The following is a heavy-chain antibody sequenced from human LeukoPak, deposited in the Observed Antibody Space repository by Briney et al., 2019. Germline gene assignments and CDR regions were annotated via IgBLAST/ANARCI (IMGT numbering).Heavy chain of an antibody. J-gene: IGHJ5*02. D-gene: IGHD3-10*01. CDR3: ASSGGSGWFDP. Sequence: SETLSLTCTVSGGSISSYYWSWIRQPPGKGLEWIGYIYYSGSTNYNPSLKSRVTISVDTSKNQFSLKLSSVTAADTAVYYCASSGGSGWFDPWGQGTLVTVSS. V-gene: IGHV4-59*12. CDR1: GGSISSYY. CDR2: IYYSGST.